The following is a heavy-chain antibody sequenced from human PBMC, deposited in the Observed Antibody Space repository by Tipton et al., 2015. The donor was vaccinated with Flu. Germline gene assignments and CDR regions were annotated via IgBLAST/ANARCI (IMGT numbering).Heavy chain of an antibody. CDR1: GFTFKSYW. CDR2: VKQDGGEK. Sequence: SLRLSCEASGFTFKSYWMSWVRQTPGKGLEWVANVKQDGGEKHYVDSVKGRFTISRDNARNSLYLQMNSLRAEDTAVYFCARDGPPYSPTSGWFDPWGQG. V-gene: IGHV3-7*01. CDR3: ARDGPPYSPTSGWFDP. D-gene: IGHD1-26*01. J-gene: IGHJ5*02.